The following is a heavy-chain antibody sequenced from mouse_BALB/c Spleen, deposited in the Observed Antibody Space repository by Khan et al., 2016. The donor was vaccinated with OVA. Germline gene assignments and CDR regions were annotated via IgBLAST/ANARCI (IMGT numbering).Heavy chain of an antibody. Sequence: QMQLEESGPGLVAPSQSLSITCTSSGFSLTSYGIHWVRQPPGKGLEWLVVIWSDGSTTYNTTLKSRLSITKDNSKSQIFLKMNSLQTDDTAMYFIARQPSLCAYSMAYWGQGTSVTVSS. V-gene: IGHV2-6-1*01. CDR2: IWSDGST. J-gene: IGHJ4*01. D-gene: IGHD2-12*01. CDR3: ARQPSLCAYSMAY. CDR1: GFSLTSYG.